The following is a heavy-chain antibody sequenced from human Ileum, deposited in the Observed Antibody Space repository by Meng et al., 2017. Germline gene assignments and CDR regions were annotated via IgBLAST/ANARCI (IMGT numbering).Heavy chain of an antibody. V-gene: IGHV1-46*01. CDR1: GYTFSTYY. CDR2: LRPRGGIT. J-gene: IGHJ3*01. CDR3: ARQGSYDSLDDGFDV. D-gene: IGHD3-16*01. Sequence: ASVKVSCKASGYTFSTYYIHWVRQAPGQGLEWMGILRPRGGITSNAPRFQGRVAITTDTSTGTAYMELNSLTSEDTAVFYCARQGSYDSLDDGFDVWGQGTLVTVSS.